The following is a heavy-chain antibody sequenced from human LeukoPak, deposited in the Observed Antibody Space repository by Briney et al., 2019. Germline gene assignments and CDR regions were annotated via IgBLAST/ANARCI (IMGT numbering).Heavy chain of an antibody. D-gene: IGHD2-21*02. CDR1: GGSISSGSYY. CDR2: IYTSGST. CDR3: ARSRKVTDPHFDY. V-gene: IGHV4-61*09. J-gene: IGHJ4*02. Sequence: ETSQTLSLTCTVSGGSISSGSYYWSWIRQPAGKGLEWIGHIYTSGSTNYNPSLKSRVTISVDTSKNQFSLKLSSVTAADTAVYYCARSRKVTDPHFDYWGQGTLVTVSS.